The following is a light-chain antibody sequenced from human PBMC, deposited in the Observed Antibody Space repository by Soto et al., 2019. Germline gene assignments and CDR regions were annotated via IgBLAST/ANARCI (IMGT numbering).Light chain of an antibody. V-gene: IGLV2-14*01. CDR1: RSDVGDYNY. CDR3: SSYTGTYTYV. CDR2: EVS. Sequence: QSVLTPPASVSGSPGQWITISCTGPRSDVGDYNYVSWYQQHPGRVPKLLIYEVSDWPSGVSIRFSGSKSGNTASLTISGLQAEDEAHYYCSSYTGTYTYVFGTGTKVTLL. J-gene: IGLJ1*01.